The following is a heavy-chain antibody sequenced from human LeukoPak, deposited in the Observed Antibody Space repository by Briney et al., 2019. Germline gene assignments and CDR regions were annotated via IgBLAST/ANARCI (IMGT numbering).Heavy chain of an antibody. J-gene: IGHJ4*02. CDR1: GGSISSSSYY. CDR3: ARAGGSAYLIDY. CDR2: IYYSGST. V-gene: IGHV4-61*01. D-gene: IGHD3-22*01. Sequence: SETLSLTCTVSGGSISSSSYYWSWIRQPPGKGLEWIGYIYYSGSTNYNPSLKSRVTISVDTSKNQFSLKLTSVTAADTAVYYCARAGGSAYLIDYWGQGTLVTVSS.